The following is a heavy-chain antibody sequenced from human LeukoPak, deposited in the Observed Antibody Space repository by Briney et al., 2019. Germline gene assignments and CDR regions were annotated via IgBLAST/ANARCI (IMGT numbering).Heavy chain of an antibody. CDR1: GFTFSSYS. V-gene: IGHV3-21*01. Sequence: PGGSLRLSCAASGFTFSSYSMNWVRQAPGKGLEWVSSISSSSSYIYYADSVKGRFTISRDNAKNSLYLQMNSLRAEDTAVYYCAREIAVAGTGFDYWGQGTLVTVSS. CDR2: ISSSSSYI. J-gene: IGHJ4*02. CDR3: AREIAVAGTGFDY. D-gene: IGHD6-19*01.